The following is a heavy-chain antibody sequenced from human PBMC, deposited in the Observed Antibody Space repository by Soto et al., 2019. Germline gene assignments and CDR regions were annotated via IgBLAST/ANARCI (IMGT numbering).Heavy chain of an antibody. V-gene: IGHV3-23*01. CDR2: ISGSGGST. Sequence: GGSLRLSCAASGFTFSSYAMSWVRQAPGKGLEWVSAISGSGGSTYYADSVKGRFTISRDNSKNTLYLQMNSLRAEDTAVYYCAKVGNDGYSGYDVQYYFDYWGQGTLVTVSS. CDR1: GFTFSSYA. D-gene: IGHD5-12*01. J-gene: IGHJ4*02. CDR3: AKVGNDGYSGYDVQYYFDY.